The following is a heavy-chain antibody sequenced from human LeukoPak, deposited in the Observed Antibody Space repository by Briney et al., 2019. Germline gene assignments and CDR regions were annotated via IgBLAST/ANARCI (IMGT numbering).Heavy chain of an antibody. J-gene: IGHJ3*02. D-gene: IGHD2/OR15-2a*01. V-gene: IGHV4-59*08. CDR2: IYYSGST. Sequence: PSETLSLTCTVSGGPIGSYYWSWIRQPPGKGLEWIGYIYYSGSTNYNPSLKSRVTISVDTSKNQFSLKLSSVTAADTAVYYCASYLRVLDAFDIWGQGTMVTVSS. CDR1: GGPIGSYY. CDR3: ASYLRVLDAFDI.